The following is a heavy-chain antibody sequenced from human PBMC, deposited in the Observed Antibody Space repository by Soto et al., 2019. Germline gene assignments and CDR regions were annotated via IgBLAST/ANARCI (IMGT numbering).Heavy chain of an antibody. V-gene: IGHV3-74*01. Sequence: EVQLVESGGNVLQPGGSLRLSCAASGFISSSYWMHWVRQAPGKGLVWVSRINRDGSRTDYADSVKGRFAVSRDNAKNMVLLQMNSLRADDTAVYYCARGVNGYYYVDYWGQGTLVTVSS. CDR3: ARGVNGYYYVDY. D-gene: IGHD2-8*01. CDR2: INRDGSRT. J-gene: IGHJ4*02. CDR1: GFISSSYW.